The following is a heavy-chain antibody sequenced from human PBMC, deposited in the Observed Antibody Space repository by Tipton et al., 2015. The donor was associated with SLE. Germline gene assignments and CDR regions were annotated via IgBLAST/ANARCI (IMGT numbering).Heavy chain of an antibody. D-gene: IGHD3-9*01. J-gene: IGHJ6*02. CDR2: ISSSSSYI. Sequence: SLRLSCAASGFTFSSYSMNWVRQAPGKGLEWVSSISSSSSYIYYADSVKGRFTISRDNAKNSLYLQMNSLRAEDTAVYYCARGPYYDILTGNGMDVWGQGTTVTVSS. CDR3: ARGPYYDILTGNGMDV. CDR1: GFTFSSYS. V-gene: IGHV3-21*01.